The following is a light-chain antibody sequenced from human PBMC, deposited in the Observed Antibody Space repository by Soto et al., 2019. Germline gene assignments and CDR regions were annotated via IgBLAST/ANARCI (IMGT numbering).Light chain of an antibody. J-gene: IGKJ1*01. CDR2: GAS. CDR3: HQYAIRPRT. V-gene: IGKV3-15*01. CDR1: QVVGSS. Sequence: ERVFTQCPATLSVFPGERVTRSCRASQVVGSSLAWYQQRPGQAPRLLVSGASTRASGIPARVSGSGFGTEFTLTISSLQSDDFAVYYCHQYAIRPRTFGQGTMADI.